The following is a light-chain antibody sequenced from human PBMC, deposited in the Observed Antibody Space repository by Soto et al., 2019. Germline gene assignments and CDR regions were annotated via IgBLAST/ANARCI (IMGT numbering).Light chain of an antibody. CDR3: CSFADSFYV. CDR1: NSDVGGYNF. J-gene: IGLJ1*01. Sequence: QSALTQPRSVSGSPGQSVTISCTGTNSDVGGYNFVSWYQQYPGKVPKLMIYDVSKRSSGVPDRFSGSKSGNTASLTISGLQAEDDADYYCCSFADSFYVFGTGTKLTVL. CDR2: DVS. V-gene: IGLV2-11*01.